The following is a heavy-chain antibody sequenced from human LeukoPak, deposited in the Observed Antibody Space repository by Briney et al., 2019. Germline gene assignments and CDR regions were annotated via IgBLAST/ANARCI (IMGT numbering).Heavy chain of an antibody. D-gene: IGHD3-10*01. CDR1: GGSISSGGYY. V-gene: IGHV4-31*03. CDR3: AVELWFGDDY. Sequence: SETLSLTCTVSGGSISSGGYYWTWVRQHPGKGLEWIGYIYYSGTYYNPSLKSRVSISEDTSKNQFSLKLTSVTAADTAVYYCAVELWFGDDYWGQGTPVTVSS. J-gene: IGHJ4*02. CDR2: IYYSGT.